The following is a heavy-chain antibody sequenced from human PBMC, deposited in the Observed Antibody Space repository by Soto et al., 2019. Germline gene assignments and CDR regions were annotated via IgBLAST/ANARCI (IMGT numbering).Heavy chain of an antibody. V-gene: IGHV5-51*01. Sequence: GESLKISCNGSGYTFTDYWIGWVRQMPGKGLELIGLIYPGDSDTRYSPSFQGRVTISADKSISTAFLQWSSLRASDTAMYYCASQKTVIRGPLSSNWFDPWGQGTLVTVSS. CDR1: GYTFTDYW. D-gene: IGHD1-1*01. CDR2: IYPGDSDT. CDR3: ASQKTVIRGPLSSNWFDP. J-gene: IGHJ5*02.